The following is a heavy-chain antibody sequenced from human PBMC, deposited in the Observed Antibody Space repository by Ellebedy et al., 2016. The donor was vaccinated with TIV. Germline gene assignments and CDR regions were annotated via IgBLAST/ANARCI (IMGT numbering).Heavy chain of an antibody. CDR1: GYTFISHG. CDR2: ISAYNGNT. J-gene: IGHJ6*03. Sequence: ASVKVSXXASGYTFISHGISWVRQAPGQGLEWMGWISAYNGNTNYAQKLQGRVTMTTDTSTSTAYMELRSLRSDDTAVYYCARGAFGDYNDYYYYYYMDVWGKGTTVTVSS. D-gene: IGHD4-17*01. CDR3: ARGAFGDYNDYYYYYYMDV. V-gene: IGHV1-18*01.